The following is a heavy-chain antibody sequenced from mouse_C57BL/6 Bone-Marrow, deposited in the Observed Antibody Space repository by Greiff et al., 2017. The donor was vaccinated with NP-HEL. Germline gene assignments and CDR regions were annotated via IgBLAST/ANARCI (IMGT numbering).Heavy chain of an antibody. D-gene: IGHD1-1*01. Sequence: QVQLQQSGAELVRPGASVTLSCKASGYTFTDYEMHWVKQTPVHGLEWIGAIDPETGGTAYNQKFKGKAILTADKSSSTAYMELRSLTSEDSAVYYCTRGPGSGYGGFAYWGQGTLVTVSA. J-gene: IGHJ3*01. V-gene: IGHV1-15*01. CDR2: IDPETGGT. CDR3: TRGPGSGYGGFAY. CDR1: GYTFTDYE.